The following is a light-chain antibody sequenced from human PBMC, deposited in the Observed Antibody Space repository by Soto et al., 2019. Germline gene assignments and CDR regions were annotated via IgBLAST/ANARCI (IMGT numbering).Light chain of an antibody. V-gene: IGKV3-15*01. CDR2: GAS. J-gene: IGKJ2*01. CDR3: QQYNNWFMYT. CDR1: QSVSSN. Sequence: EIVMTQSPATLSVSPGERATLSCRASQSVSSNLAGYQQKPGQAPRLLIYGASTRATGIPARFSGSGSGTEFTLTISRLQSEDFAVYCGQQYNNWFMYTFGQGTKLEIK.